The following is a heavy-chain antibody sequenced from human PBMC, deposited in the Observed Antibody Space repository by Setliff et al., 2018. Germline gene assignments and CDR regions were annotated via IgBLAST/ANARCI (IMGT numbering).Heavy chain of an antibody. J-gene: IGHJ3*02. CDR3: ARVPRFTDTRNAFDI. D-gene: IGHD5-18*01. CDR2: IYYSGST. CDR1: GGSISSSSYY. V-gene: IGHV4-39*07. Sequence: PSETLFLTCTVSGGSISSSSYYWGWIRQPPGKGLEWIGSIYYSGSTYYNPSLKSRVTISVDTSKNQFSLKLSSVTAADTAVYYCARVPRFTDTRNAFDIWGQGTMVTVSS.